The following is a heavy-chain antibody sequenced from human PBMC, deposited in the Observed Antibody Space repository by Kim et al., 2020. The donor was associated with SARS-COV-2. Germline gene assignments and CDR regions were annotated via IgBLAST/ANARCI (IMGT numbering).Heavy chain of an antibody. Sequence: ASVKVSCKASGYTFTSYGISWVRQAPGQGLEWMGWISAYNGNTNYAQKLQGRVTMTTDTSTSTAYMELRSLRSDDTAVYYCARDLDSIAAAGRYGDYWGQGTLVTVSS. V-gene: IGHV1-18*04. CDR1: GYTFTSYG. D-gene: IGHD6-13*01. J-gene: IGHJ4*02. CDR3: ARDLDSIAAAGRYGDY. CDR2: ISAYNGNT.